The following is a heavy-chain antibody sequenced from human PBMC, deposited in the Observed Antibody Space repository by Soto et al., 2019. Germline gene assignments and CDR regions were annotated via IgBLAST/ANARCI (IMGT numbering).Heavy chain of an antibody. V-gene: IGHV3-13*01. Sequence: EVQLVESGGGLVQPGGSLRLSCAASGFTLSSYDIHWVRQATGEGLAWVSGIGSGGDTHYADSVKGRFIISREDGKNSLYLQRNNLRVGETAVYNCTRKTPPAGMEVWGQGATVTVSS. CDR2: IGSGGDT. CDR1: GFTLSSYD. CDR3: TRKTPPAGMEV. D-gene: IGHD6-19*01. J-gene: IGHJ6*02.